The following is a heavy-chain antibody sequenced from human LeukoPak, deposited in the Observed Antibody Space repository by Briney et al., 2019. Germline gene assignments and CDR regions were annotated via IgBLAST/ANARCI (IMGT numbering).Heavy chain of an antibody. CDR2: INPSGGST. J-gene: IGHJ4*02. CDR3: ARDGNVDTAMVLFDY. CDR1: GYTFTSYY. D-gene: IGHD5-18*01. Sequence: ASVKVSCKASGYTFTSYYMHWVRQAPGQGPEWMGIINPSGGSTSYTQKFQGRVTMTRDTSTSTVYMELSSLRSEDTAVYYCARDGNVDTAMVLFDYWGQGTLVTVSS. V-gene: IGHV1-46*01.